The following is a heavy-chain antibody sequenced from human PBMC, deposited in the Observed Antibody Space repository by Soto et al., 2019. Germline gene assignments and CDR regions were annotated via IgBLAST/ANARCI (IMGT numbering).Heavy chain of an antibody. CDR3: ARDSPDILTGYYKSPESPFDY. J-gene: IGHJ4*02. V-gene: IGHV1-18*01. CDR2: ISANDGNT. CDR1: GYTDTSYG. Sequence: ASGKVSCKASGYTDTSYGISGVRQATGQGLEWRGIISANDGNTNYAQKLQGRVTMTRDTSTSTVYMELSSLRSEDTAVYYCARDSPDILTGYYKSPESPFDYWGQGTLVNVSS. D-gene: IGHD3-9*01.